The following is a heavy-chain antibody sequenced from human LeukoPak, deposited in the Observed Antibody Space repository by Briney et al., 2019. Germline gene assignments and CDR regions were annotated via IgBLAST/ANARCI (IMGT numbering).Heavy chain of an antibody. Sequence: SPSETLSLTCAVYGGSFSGYYWSWIRQPPGKGLEWIGEINHSGSTNYNPSLKSRVTISVDTSKNQFSLKLNSVTAADTAVYYCARTETSMVPPEDGFDIWGQGTMVTVSS. J-gene: IGHJ3*02. CDR3: ARTETSMVPPEDGFDI. CDR1: GGSFSGYY. D-gene: IGHD5-18*01. V-gene: IGHV4-34*01. CDR2: INHSGST.